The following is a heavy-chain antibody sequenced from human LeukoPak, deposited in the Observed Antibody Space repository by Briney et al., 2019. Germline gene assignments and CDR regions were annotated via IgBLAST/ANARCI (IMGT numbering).Heavy chain of an antibody. CDR2: IFTSVST. V-gene: IGHV4-61*02. D-gene: IGHD6-13*01. CDR1: GGSISSGNYY. Sequence: SETLSLTCTVSGGSISSGNYYWSWIRQPAGKGLEYIGRIFTSVSTNYNPSLKSRVTISVDTSKNQFSLKLNSVTAADTAVYYCAGSSNWLPFDHWGQGALVTVSS. J-gene: IGHJ4*02. CDR3: AGSSNWLPFDH.